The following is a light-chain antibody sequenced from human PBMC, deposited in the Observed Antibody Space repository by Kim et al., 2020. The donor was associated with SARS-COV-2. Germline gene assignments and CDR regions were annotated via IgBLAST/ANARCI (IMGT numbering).Light chain of an antibody. J-gene: IGKJ2*01. CDR2: WAS. V-gene: IGKV4-1*01. Sequence: DIVMTQSPDSLAVSLGERATINCKSSQSVLYSSNNKNYLAWYQQKPGQPPKLLIYWASTRESGVPDRFSGSGSGTDFTLTISSLQAEDVAVYYCQQYYSTPDFGQGTKVDIK. CDR1: QSVLYSSNNKNY. CDR3: QQYYSTPD.